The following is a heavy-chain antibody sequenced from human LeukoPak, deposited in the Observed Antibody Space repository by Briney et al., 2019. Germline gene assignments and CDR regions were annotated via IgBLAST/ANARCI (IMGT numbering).Heavy chain of an antibody. Sequence: GGSLRLSCAASGFTFSSYWMHWVRQAPGKGLVWVSRINSDGSSTSYADSVKGRFTISRDNSKNTLYLQMNSLRAEDTAVYYCASSSFGPRLKNWGHNDYWGQGTLVTVSS. J-gene: IGHJ4*02. D-gene: IGHD7-27*01. CDR3: ASSSFGPRLKNWGHNDY. V-gene: IGHV3-74*01. CDR2: INSDGSST. CDR1: GFTFSSYW.